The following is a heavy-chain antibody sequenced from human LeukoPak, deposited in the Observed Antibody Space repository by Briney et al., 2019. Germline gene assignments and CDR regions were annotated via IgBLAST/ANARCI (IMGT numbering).Heavy chain of an antibody. V-gene: IGHV4-4*02. D-gene: IGHD5-12*01. Sequence: SGTLSLTCAVSGGSISSSNWWSWVRQPPGKGLEWIGEIYHSGSTNYNPSLKSRVAISVDKSKNQFALKLSAVTAADTAVYFCARFSGYDLESGDAFDIWGQGTMVTVSS. CDR3: ARFSGYDLESGDAFDI. J-gene: IGHJ3*02. CDR1: GGSISSSNW. CDR2: IYHSGST.